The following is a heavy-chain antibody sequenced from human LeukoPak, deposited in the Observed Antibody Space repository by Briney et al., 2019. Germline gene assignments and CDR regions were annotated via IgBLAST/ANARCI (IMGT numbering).Heavy chain of an antibody. Sequence: PGGSLRLSCAASGFTFSNAWMSWVRQAPGKGLEWIASIRHDGHTYYNVSVRSQVTISIDLSRNQFSLTLNSLTAADTAVYYCARQMATKGEWAFDVWGQGTMVTVSS. CDR1: GFTFSNAW. D-gene: IGHD5-12*01. CDR3: ARQMATKGEWAFDV. V-gene: IGHV4-38-2*01. J-gene: IGHJ3*01. CDR2: IRHDGHT.